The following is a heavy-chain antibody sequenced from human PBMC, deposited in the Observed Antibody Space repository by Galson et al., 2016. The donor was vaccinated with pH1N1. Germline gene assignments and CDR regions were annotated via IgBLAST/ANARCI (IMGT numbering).Heavy chain of an antibody. J-gene: IGHJ4*02. CDR1: GFSFSSYG. CDR2: IWYDGTKQ. CDR3: ARGYDCSNGYFHYFDN. Sequence: SLRLSCAASGFSFSSYGMHWVRQAPGKGLEWLALIWYDGTKQNYGDSVKGRVTISRDNSKNTLYLQLNSLRVEDTAVYFCARGYDCSNGYFHYFDNWGQGTLVTVSS. V-gene: IGHV3-33*01. D-gene: IGHD3-3*01.